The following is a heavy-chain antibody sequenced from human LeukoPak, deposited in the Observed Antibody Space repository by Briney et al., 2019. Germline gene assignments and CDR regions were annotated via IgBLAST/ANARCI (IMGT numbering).Heavy chain of an antibody. J-gene: IGHJ4*02. V-gene: IGHV3-30*03. CDR2: ISYDGSNK. Sequence: PGGSLRLSCAASGFTFSSYGMHWVRQAPGKGLEWVAVISYDGSNKYYADSVKGRFTISRDNSKNTLYLQMNSLRAEDTAVYYCARDYQEQWLVSSYFDYWGQGTLVTVSS. CDR3: ARDYQEQWLVSSYFDY. CDR1: GFTFSSYG. D-gene: IGHD6-19*01.